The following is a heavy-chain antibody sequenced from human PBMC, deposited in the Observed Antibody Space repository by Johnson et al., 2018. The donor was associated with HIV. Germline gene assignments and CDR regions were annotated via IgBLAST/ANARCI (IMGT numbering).Heavy chain of an antibody. Sequence: VQLVESGGGLVQPGGSLRLSCAASGFTFSSYAMHWVRQAPGKGLEWVAVISYDVSDKYYADSVKGRFTISRDNSKNTLYLQMNSLRAEDTALYYCARVGPITMTVGYAFDIWGQGTMVTVSS. CDR1: GFTFSSYA. CDR3: ARVGPITMTVGYAFDI. CDR2: ISYDVSDK. V-gene: IGHV3-30*04. D-gene: IGHD3-22*01. J-gene: IGHJ3*02.